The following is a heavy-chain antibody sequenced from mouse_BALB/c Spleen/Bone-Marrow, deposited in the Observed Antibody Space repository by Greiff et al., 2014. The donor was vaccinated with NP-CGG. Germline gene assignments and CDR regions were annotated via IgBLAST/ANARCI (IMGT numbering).Heavy chain of an antibody. Sequence: VQLQQSGAELVKPGASVKLSCKASGYTFTSYWMHWVKQRPGQGLEWIGEINPSNGRSNYSEKFKSKATLTVDKSSSTTYMQLSSLTSEDSAVYSCARYYAYDWYFDVWGAGTTVTVYS. V-gene: IGHV1S81*02. CDR2: INPSNGRS. CDR3: ARYYAYDWYFDV. D-gene: IGHD2-2*01. J-gene: IGHJ1*01. CDR1: GYTFTSYW.